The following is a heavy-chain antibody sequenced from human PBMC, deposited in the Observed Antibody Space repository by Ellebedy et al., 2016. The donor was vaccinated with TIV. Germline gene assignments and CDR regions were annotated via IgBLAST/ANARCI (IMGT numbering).Heavy chain of an antibody. CDR1: GFTFGDYA. Sequence: GESLKISXSASGFTFGDYALHWVRQAPGKGLEWMVVISYDGNQIYYADSVKGRVTVSRDNSKNTLYLQMSSLRAEDTAVYYCTKLVSWDDGFDIWGQGTMVTVSS. D-gene: IGHD1-26*01. CDR2: ISYDGNQI. V-gene: IGHV3-30-3*01. J-gene: IGHJ3*02. CDR3: TKLVSWDDGFDI.